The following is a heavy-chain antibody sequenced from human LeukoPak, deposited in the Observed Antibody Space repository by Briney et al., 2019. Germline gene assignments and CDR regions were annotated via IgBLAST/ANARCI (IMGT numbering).Heavy chain of an antibody. CDR3: ARDRNWGYFDY. CDR2: IYHSGAT. CDR1: GGSISSGGYY. D-gene: IGHD7-27*01. Sequence: SETLSLTCTVSGGSISSGGYYWSWIRQPPGRGLEWIGYIYHSGATYYNPSLKSRVTISVDTSKNQFSLKLSSVTAADTAVYYCARDRNWGYFDYWGQGALVTVSS. V-gene: IGHV4-30-2*01. J-gene: IGHJ4*02.